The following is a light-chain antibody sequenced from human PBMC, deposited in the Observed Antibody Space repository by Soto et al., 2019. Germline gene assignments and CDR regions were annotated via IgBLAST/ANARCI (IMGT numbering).Light chain of an antibody. J-gene: IGKJ1*01. CDR2: HAS. CDR1: QSVDYNN. V-gene: IGKV3-20*01. Sequence: EIVLTQSPGTLSLSPGERATLSCRASQSVDYNNLAWYQQKPGQAPRLLISHASRRATGIPDRFSGSESGTDFTLTISRLEPEDFAVYHCQQHGNSPGTFGQGTRVEIK. CDR3: QQHGNSPGT.